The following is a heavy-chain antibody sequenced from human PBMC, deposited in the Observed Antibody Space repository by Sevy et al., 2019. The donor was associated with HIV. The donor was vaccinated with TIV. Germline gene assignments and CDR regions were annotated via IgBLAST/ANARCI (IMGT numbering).Heavy chain of an antibody. Sequence: GGSLRLSCAASGFTFRSHGMHWVRQAPGKGLEWVAVISSNGSFESYGGSVKGRFTISRDDSKSTLYLQMNSLRPEDTAVYYCARDSGYSINWYPAYWGQGALVTVSS. CDR2: ISSNGSFE. CDR3: ARDSGYSINWYPAY. CDR1: GFTFRSHG. V-gene: IGHV3-30*03. D-gene: IGHD6-13*01. J-gene: IGHJ4*02.